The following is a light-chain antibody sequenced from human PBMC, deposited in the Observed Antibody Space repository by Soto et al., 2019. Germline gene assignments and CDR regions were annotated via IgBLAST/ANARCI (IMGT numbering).Light chain of an antibody. V-gene: IGKV1-9*01. J-gene: IGKJ4*01. Sequence: IQLTQSPSSLSASVGDRVTITCRASQGISSYLAWYQQKPGKAPKLLIYAASTLQSRVPSRFSDSGSGTDFSLTISSLQPEDFATYCCQQLNSYPTFGGGTKVQIK. CDR1: QGISSY. CDR2: AAS. CDR3: QQLNSYPT.